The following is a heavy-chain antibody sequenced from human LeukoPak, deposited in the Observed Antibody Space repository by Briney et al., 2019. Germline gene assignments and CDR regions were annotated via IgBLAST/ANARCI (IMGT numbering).Heavy chain of an antibody. CDR3: ARSTFGGVIVTYYFDY. Sequence: SETLSLTCTVSGGSISSSSYYWGWIRQPPGKGLEWIGSIYYSGSTYYNPSLKSRVTISVDTSKNQFSLKLSSVTAADTAVYYCARSTFGGVIVTYYFDYWGQGTLVTVSS. CDR2: IYYSGST. D-gene: IGHD3-16*02. J-gene: IGHJ4*02. CDR1: GGSISSSSYY. V-gene: IGHV4-39*01.